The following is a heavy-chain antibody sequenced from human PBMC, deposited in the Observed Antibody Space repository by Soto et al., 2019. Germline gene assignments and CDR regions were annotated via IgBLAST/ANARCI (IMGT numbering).Heavy chain of an antibody. D-gene: IGHD3-10*01. V-gene: IGHV3-66*01. CDR2: IYSGSGGST. CDR1: GFSVRSNY. Sequence: EVQLVESGGGVVQPGGSLRLSCAAPGFSVRSNYMNWVRQAPGKGLEWVSIIYSGSGGSTYYEDSVKGRFTISSDTSKDTVSLQTNSLRAEDTAMYYCASRRYGSGSRWGQGTLVTVSS. CDR3: ASRRYGSGSR. J-gene: IGHJ4*02.